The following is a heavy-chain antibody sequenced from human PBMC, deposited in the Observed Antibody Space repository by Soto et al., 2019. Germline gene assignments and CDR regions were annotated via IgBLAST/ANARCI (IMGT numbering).Heavy chain of an antibody. CDR3: ARDEGTAIDY. V-gene: IGHV3-21*01. J-gene: IGHJ4*02. Sequence: GGSLRLSCAASGFTFSSDSMNWVRQAPGKGLEWVSSISSSSSYIYYADSVKGRFTISRDNAKNSLYLQMNSLRAEDTAVYYCARDEGTAIDYWGQGTLVTVSS. CDR1: GFTFSSDS. D-gene: IGHD1-7*01. CDR2: ISSSSSYI.